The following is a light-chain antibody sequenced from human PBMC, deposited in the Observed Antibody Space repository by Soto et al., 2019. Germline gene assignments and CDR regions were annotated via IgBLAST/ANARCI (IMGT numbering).Light chain of an antibody. J-gene: IGKJ5*01. CDR1: QSVNNY. Sequence: EVVLTQSPATLSFSPGEKATLSCRASQSVNNYLAWYQQKPGQAPRLLIYDASNRATGIPARFSGSGSGTDFTLTISSLEPEDFAVYYCQQRTSWPPTFGQGTRLEIK. V-gene: IGKV3-11*01. CDR3: QQRTSWPPT. CDR2: DAS.